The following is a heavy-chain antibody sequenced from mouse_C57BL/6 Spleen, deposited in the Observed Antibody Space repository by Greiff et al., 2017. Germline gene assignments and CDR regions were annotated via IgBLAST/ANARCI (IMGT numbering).Heavy chain of an antibody. Sequence: EVQLQQSGPELVKPGASVKISCKASGYTFTDYYMNWVKQSHGKSLEWIGDINPNNGGTSYNQKFKGKATLTVDKSSSTAYMELRSLTSEDSAVYYCARSACEYDAPAWFAYWGQGTLVTVSA. CDR3: ARSACEYDAPAWFAY. J-gene: IGHJ3*01. V-gene: IGHV1-26*01. CDR2: INPNNGGT. CDR1: GYTFTDYY. D-gene: IGHD2-4*01.